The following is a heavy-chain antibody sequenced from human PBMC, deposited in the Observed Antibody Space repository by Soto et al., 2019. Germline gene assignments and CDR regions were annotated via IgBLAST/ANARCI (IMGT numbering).Heavy chain of an antibody. CDR3: AKNIGQHLIYYSDS. Sequence: EIQLLESGGDLAQPGGSLSLSCAVSGFTFNSFAMSWVRQAPGKGLEWVSMIGGSGSSTYYADSVKGRFTISRDNSNNTVYQLMGCVKAQDTAVYNCAKNIGQHLIYYSDSWGQGSLVTVPS. CDR2: IGGSGSST. J-gene: IGHJ4*02. D-gene: IGHD6-13*01. V-gene: IGHV3-23*01. CDR1: GFTFNSFA.